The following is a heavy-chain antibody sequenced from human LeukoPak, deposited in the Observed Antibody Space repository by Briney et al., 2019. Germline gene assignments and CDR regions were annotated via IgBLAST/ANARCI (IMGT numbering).Heavy chain of an antibody. V-gene: IGHV3-33*01. CDR1: GFTFSSYG. Sequence: GGSLRLSCAASGFTFSSYGMHWVRQAPGKGLEWVAVIWYDGSNKYYADSVKGRFTISRDNSKNTLYLQMNSLRAEDTAAYYCAREHFQEYYFDYWGQGTLVTVSS. CDR3: AREHFQEYYFDY. D-gene: IGHD2/OR15-2a*01. J-gene: IGHJ4*02. CDR2: IWYDGSNK.